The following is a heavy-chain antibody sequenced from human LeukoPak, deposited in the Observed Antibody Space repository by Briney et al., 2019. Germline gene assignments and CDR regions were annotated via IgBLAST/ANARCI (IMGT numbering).Heavy chain of an antibody. CDR1: GYTFTSYD. J-gene: IGHJ4*02. Sequence: ASVKVSCKASGYTFTSYDINWVRQAPGQGLEWMGWMNPNSGNTGYAQKFQGRVTITRNTSISTAYMELSSLRSEDTAVYYCARALVDGGNSEAFDYWGQGTLVTVSS. V-gene: IGHV1-8*03. D-gene: IGHD4-23*01. CDR2: MNPNSGNT. CDR3: ARALVDGGNSEAFDY.